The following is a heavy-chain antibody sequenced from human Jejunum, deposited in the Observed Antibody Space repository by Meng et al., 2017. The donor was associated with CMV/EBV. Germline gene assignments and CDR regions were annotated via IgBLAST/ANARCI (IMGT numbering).Heavy chain of an antibody. Sequence: SLKISCAASGFSFGSHALSWVRQAPGKGLEWVSAITGSGGSTYYADSVKGRFTISRDNSRNTLYLQMNSLRAEDTAVYYCAKLSDVWGQGTTVTVSS. D-gene: IGHD5/OR15-5a*01. J-gene: IGHJ6*02. CDR1: GFSFGSHA. V-gene: IGHV3-23*01. CDR3: AKLSDV. CDR2: ITGSGGST.